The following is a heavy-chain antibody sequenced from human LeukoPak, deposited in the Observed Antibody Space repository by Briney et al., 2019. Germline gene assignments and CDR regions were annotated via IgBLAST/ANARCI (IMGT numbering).Heavy chain of an antibody. CDR3: ATLPVVGVLRYFDL. V-gene: IGHV1-24*01. CDR2: FDPEDGEA. J-gene: IGHJ2*01. CDR1: GYTLIELS. Sequence: ASVKVSCKVSGYTLIELSMHWVRQAPGKGLECMGGFDPEDGEAIYAQKFQGRVTTTEDTSTDTAYMELSSLRSEDTAVYYCATLPVVGVLRYFDLWGRGTLVTVSS. D-gene: IGHD2-15*01.